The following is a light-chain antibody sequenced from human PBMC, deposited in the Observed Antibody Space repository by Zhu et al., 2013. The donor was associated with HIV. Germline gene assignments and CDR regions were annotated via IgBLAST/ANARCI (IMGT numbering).Light chain of an antibody. Sequence: QSVLPQPPSTSGTPGQRVGISCSGSRSNIGSNYVFWYQQFPGTAPKLLIYSTNERPSGVPDRFSASKSGTSASLAISGLQSEDEADYYCAAWDDSLSGYVFGTGTKVTVL. J-gene: IGLJ1*01. CDR1: RSNIGSNY. CDR3: AAWDDSLSGYV. V-gene: IGLV1-47*02. CDR2: STN.